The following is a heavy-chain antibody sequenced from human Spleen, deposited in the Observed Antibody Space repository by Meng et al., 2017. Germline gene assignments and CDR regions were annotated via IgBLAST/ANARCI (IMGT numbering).Heavy chain of an antibody. CDR2: IKQDGSEK. V-gene: IGHV3-7*01. J-gene: IGHJ4*02. D-gene: IGHD3-22*01. CDR1: GFTFSSYW. Sequence: GGSLRLSCAASGFTFSSYWMSWVRQAPGKGLEWVANIKQDGSEKYYVDSVKGRFTISRDNAKNSLYLQMNSLRAEDTAVYYCARDDYYDSSGYYPLRGFDYWGQGTLVTVSS. CDR3: ARDDYYDSSGYYPLRGFDY.